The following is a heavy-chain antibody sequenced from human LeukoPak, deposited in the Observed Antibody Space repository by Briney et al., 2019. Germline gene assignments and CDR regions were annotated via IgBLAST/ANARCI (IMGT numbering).Heavy chain of an antibody. CDR3: ARENAVVVPAAILWFDP. CDR2: IIPIFGTA. D-gene: IGHD2-2*02. CDR1: GGTFSSYA. Sequence: SVKVSCKASGGTFSSYAISWVRQAPGQGLEWMGGIIPIFGTANYPQKFQGRVTITTDESTSTAYMELSSLRSEDTAVYYCARENAVVVPAAILWFDPWGQGTLVTVSS. J-gene: IGHJ5*02. V-gene: IGHV1-69*05.